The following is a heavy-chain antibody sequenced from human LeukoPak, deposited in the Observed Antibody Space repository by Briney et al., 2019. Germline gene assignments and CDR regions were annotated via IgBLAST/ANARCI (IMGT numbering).Heavy chain of an antibody. V-gene: IGHV3-30*03. CDR2: ISYDGSNK. Sequence: GGSLRLSCAASGFTFSSYGMHWVRQAPGKGLEWVAVISYDGSNKYYADSVKGRFTISRDNSKNTLYLQMNSLRAEDTAVYYCASITYYYGSAFDYWGQGTLVTVSS. CDR1: GFTFSSYG. D-gene: IGHD3-10*01. J-gene: IGHJ4*02. CDR3: ASITYYYGSAFDY.